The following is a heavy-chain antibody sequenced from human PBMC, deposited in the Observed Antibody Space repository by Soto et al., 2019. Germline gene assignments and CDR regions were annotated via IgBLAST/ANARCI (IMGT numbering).Heavy chain of an antibody. CDR1: GFTFSSYD. J-gene: IGHJ5*02. CDR3: GKVVKMTTMTPP. D-gene: IGHD4-4*01. CDR2: ISGSGGST. Sequence: GGSLRLSCAASGFTFSSYDMRWVRQAPGKGLEWVSTISGSGGSTYYADSVKGRFTVSRDNTRNTLYLQMNSLRAEDTAVYYFGKVVKMTTMTPPWGQRALVTVSS. V-gene: IGHV3-23*01.